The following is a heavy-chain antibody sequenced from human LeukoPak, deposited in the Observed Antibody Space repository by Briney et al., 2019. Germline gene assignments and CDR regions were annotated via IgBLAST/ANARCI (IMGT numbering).Heavy chain of an antibody. V-gene: IGHV3-30-3*01. CDR3: ARDPIVGAPHYFDF. CDR2: ISYDGYTK. J-gene: IGHJ4*02. Sequence: TGGSLSLSCAASGFTFSNFPMHWVRQAPGKGLEWVAVISYDGYTKNYADSVKGRFTICRDSSENALYLQMNSLRVEDTAMYYCARDPIVGAPHYFDFWGQESRVTVSS. D-gene: IGHD1-26*01. CDR1: GFTFSNFP.